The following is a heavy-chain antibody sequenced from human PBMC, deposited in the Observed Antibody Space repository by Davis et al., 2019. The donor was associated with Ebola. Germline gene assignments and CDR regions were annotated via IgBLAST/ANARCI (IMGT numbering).Heavy chain of an antibody. D-gene: IGHD2-15*01. Sequence: ASVKVSCKASGYTLRSYYIHWLRQAPGQGLEWMGIINPSGGRKNYAQKFQGRVTMPSDTSTSTVYMELSSLRSEDTAVYYCARGGSGGWFRPQPLRDLWGQGTLVTVSS. J-gene: IGHJ4*02. V-gene: IGHV1-46*01. CDR2: INPSGGRK. CDR3: ARGGSGGWFRPQPLRDL. CDR1: GYTLRSYY.